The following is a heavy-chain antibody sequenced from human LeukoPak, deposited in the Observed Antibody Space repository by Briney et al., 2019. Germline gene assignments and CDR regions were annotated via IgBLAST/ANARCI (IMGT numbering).Heavy chain of an antibody. CDR2: INHSGST. CDR3: ARGFGYSDFWSGPIEGNWFDP. Sequence: SETLSLTCAVYGGSFSGYYWSWIRQPPGKGLEWIGEINHSGSTNYNPSLRSRVTISVDTSKNQFSLKLSSVTAADTAVYYCARGFGYSDFWSGPIEGNWFDPWGQGTLVTVSS. CDR1: GGSFSGYY. J-gene: IGHJ5*02. V-gene: IGHV4-34*01. D-gene: IGHD3-3*01.